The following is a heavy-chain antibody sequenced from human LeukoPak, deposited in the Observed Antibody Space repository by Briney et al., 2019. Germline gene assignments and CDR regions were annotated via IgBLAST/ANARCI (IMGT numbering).Heavy chain of an antibody. CDR1: GGTFSSYA. Sequence: EASLKVSCKASGGTFSSYAISWVRQAPGQGLEWMRGIIPIFGTANYAQKFQGRVTITTGESTSTAYMELSSLRSEDTAVYYCARGLEGAAAQYYFDYWGQGTLVTVSS. CDR3: ARGLEGAAAQYYFDY. V-gene: IGHV1-69*05. D-gene: IGHD6-13*01. CDR2: IIPIFGTA. J-gene: IGHJ4*02.